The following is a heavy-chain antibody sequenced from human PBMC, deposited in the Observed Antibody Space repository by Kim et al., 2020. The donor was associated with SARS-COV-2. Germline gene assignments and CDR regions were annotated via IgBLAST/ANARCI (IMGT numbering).Heavy chain of an antibody. J-gene: IGHJ4*02. V-gene: IGHV3-74*01. CDR1: GFTLSNYW. D-gene: IGHD2-2*01. CDR2: INADGSIR. Sequence: GGSLRLSCAASGFTLSNYWMHWVRQAPGKGLVWVSRINADGSIRNYADSVKGRFTISRDNAKNTLFLQMNSLRPDDTAVYYCSRGRYDDTLQDYWGQG. CDR3: SRGRYDDTLQDY.